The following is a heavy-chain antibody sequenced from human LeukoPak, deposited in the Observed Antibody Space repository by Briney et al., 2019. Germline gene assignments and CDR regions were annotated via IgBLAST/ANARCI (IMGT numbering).Heavy chain of an antibody. Sequence: PSETLSLTCVVDGGSFSAYYWGWIRQPPGKGLEWIGSIYYSGSTYYNPSLKSRVTISVDTSKNQFSLKLTSVTAADTAVYYCARYYYDGSGYYPVADYWGQGTLVTVSP. V-gene: IGHV4-34*01. CDR1: GGSFSAYY. D-gene: IGHD3-22*01. CDR3: ARYYYDGSGYYPVADY. CDR2: IYYSGST. J-gene: IGHJ4*02.